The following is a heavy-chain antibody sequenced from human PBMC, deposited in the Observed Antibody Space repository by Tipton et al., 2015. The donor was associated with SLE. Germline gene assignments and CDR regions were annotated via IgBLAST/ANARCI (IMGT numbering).Heavy chain of an antibody. Sequence: QSGAEVKKPGASVKVSCKASGYTFTSYGISWVRQAPGQGLEWMGGIIPIFGTANYAQKFQGRVTITADESTSTAYMELSSLRSEDTAVYYCASNRAAAREYEDYWGQGTLVTVSS. CDR1: GYTFTSYG. D-gene: IGHD6-13*01. CDR2: IIPIFGTA. V-gene: IGHV1-69*13. J-gene: IGHJ4*02. CDR3: ASNRAAAREYEDY.